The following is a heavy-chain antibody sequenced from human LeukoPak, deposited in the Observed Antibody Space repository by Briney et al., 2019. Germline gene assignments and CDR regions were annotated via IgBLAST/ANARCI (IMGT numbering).Heavy chain of an antibody. CDR1: GYTFTGYY. Sequence: ASVKVSCKASGYTFTGYYMHWVRQAPGQGLEWMGWINPNSGGTNYAQKFQGRVTMTRDTSISTAYMELSRLRSDDTVVYYCARRLYSTDAFDIWGQGTMVTVSS. CDR2: INPNSGGT. D-gene: IGHD3-3*01. CDR3: ARRLYSTDAFDI. J-gene: IGHJ3*02. V-gene: IGHV1-2*02.